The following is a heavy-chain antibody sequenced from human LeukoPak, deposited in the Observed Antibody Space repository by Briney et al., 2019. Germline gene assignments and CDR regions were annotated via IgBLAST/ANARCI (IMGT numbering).Heavy chain of an antibody. V-gene: IGHV3-23*01. CDR2: ISGSGGST. Sequence: PGGSLRPSCAASGFTFSSYAMSWVRQAPGKGLEWVSAISGSGGSTYYADSVKGRFTISRDNSKNTLYLQMNSLRAEDTAVYYCAKQYSSGFTPWFDPWGQGTLVTVSS. CDR3: AKQYSSGFTPWFDP. J-gene: IGHJ5*02. CDR1: GFTFSSYA. D-gene: IGHD6-19*01.